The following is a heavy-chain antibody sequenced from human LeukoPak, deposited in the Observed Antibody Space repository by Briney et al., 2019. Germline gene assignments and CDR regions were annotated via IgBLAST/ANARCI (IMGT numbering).Heavy chain of an antibody. V-gene: IGHV3-23*01. CDR2: ISGSGGST. J-gene: IGHJ4*02. CDR1: GFTFSNYA. D-gene: IGHD6-13*01. Sequence: GGSLRLSCAGSGFTFSNYALSWVRQAPGKGLEWVSAISGSGGSTYYSDSVKGRFTISRDNSKNTLYLQMNSLRAEDTAVYYCATIAAAGTEDYWGQGTLVTVSS. CDR3: ATIAAAGTEDY.